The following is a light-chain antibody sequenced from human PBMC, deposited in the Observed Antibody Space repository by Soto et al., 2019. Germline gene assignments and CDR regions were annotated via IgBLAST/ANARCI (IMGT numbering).Light chain of an antibody. V-gene: IGLV1-47*02. CDR2: SNN. CDR1: GNDVGTYNL. CDR3: AAWDDSLSVV. J-gene: IGLJ2*01. Sequence: QSALTQPASVTGSPGQSITISCTGTGNDVGTYNLVSWYQRHPGKAPKLLIYSNNQRPSGVPDRFSGSKSGTSASLAISGLRSEDEADYYCAAWDDSLSVVFGGGTKLTVL.